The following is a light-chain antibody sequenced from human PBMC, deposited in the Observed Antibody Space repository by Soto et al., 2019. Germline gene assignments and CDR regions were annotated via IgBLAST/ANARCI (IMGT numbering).Light chain of an antibody. CDR2: EVS. CDR3: SSYTTSSTRV. CDR1: SSDVGTYNY. J-gene: IGLJ3*02. Sequence: QSALTQPASVSGSPGQSITISCTGTSSDVGTYNYVSWYQQHPGKAPKLMIYEVSNWPSGVSNRFSGSKSGNTASLTISGLRAEDEADYYCSSYTTSSTRVFGGGTKVTVL. V-gene: IGLV2-14*01.